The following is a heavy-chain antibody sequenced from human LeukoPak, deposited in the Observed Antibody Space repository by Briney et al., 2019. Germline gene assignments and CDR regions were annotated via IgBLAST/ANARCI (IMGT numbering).Heavy chain of an antibody. CDR2: IDPNTGDS. D-gene: IGHD5-12*01. V-gene: IGHV1-2*02. CDR3: ASWNGYSNAWSGPFEC. J-gene: IGHJ4*02. Sequence: ASVKISCKGPGYTSTAFLMHWVRQAPGEGLEWMGYIDPNTGDSNYAQKFQGRVTMTRDTSIRTVYMELSRLTYDDTAVFYCASWNGYSNAWSGPFECWGQGALVTVSS. CDR1: GYTSTAFL.